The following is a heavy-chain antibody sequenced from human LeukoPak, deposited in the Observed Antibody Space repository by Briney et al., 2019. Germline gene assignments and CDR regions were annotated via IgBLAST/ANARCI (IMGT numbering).Heavy chain of an antibody. J-gene: IGHJ4*02. CDR1: GGTFSSYA. V-gene: IGHV1-69*05. D-gene: IGHD3-16*01. Sequence: GASVKVSCKASGGTFSSYAISWVRQAPGQGLEWMGGIIPIFGTANYAQKSQGRVTITTDESTSTAYMELSSLRSEDTAVYYCAREGPLGHFDYWGQGTLVTVSS. CDR2: IIPIFGTA. CDR3: AREGPLGHFDY.